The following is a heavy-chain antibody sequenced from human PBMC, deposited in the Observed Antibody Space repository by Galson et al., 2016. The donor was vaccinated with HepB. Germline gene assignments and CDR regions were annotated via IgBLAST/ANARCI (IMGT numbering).Heavy chain of an antibody. J-gene: IGHJ4*02. Sequence: SLRLSCAASGLTFRNAWMSWVRQAPGKGLEWVGRIKSNSDGGTTDYAAPVEGRFTISRDDSKNTLYLQMNSLKTEDTAVYYCTKVSSIWYVDYFDNWGPGILVTVSS. V-gene: IGHV3-15*01. D-gene: IGHD6-13*01. CDR2: IKSNSDGGTT. CDR1: GLTFRNAW. CDR3: TKVSSIWYVDYFDN.